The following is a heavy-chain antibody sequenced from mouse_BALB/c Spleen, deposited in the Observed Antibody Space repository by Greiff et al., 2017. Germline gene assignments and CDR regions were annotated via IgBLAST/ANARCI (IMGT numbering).Heavy chain of an antibody. V-gene: IGHV2-5-1*01. CDR3: ASHDGYYAMDY. J-gene: IGHJ4*01. D-gene: IGHD2-3*01. CDR1: GFSLTSYG. CDR2: IWRGGST. Sequence: VQLQESGPSLVQPSQSLSITCTVSGFSLTSYGVHWVRQSPGKGLEWLGVIWRGGSTDYNAAFMSRLSITKDNSKSQVFFKMNSLQTDDTARYYCASHDGYYAMDYWGQGTSVTVSS.